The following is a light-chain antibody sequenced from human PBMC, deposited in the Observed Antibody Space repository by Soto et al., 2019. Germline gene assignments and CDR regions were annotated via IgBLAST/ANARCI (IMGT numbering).Light chain of an antibody. Sequence: EIVLTQSPGTLSLSPGDRAPLSCRASLSVSRSYLGWYQHIPGQAPRLLMYGASIRAAGVPDRFRGSGSGTEFTRTMSSLEPEDVTVCCCHHYETCGQGTKV. V-gene: IGKV3-20*01. J-gene: IGKJ1*01. CDR1: LSVSRSY. CDR3: HHYET. CDR2: GAS.